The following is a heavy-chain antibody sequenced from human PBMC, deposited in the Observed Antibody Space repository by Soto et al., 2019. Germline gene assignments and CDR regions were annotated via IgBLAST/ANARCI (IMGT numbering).Heavy chain of an antibody. Sequence: PGGSLRLSCAASGFTFSSYGMHWVRQAPGKGLEWVAVIWYDGSNKYYADSVKGRFTISRDNSKNTLCLQMNSLRAEDTAVYYCARDRRFPSVLFDYWGQGTLVTVSS. CDR1: GFTFSSYG. D-gene: IGHD3-3*01. J-gene: IGHJ4*02. V-gene: IGHV3-33*01. CDR3: ARDRRFPSVLFDY. CDR2: IWYDGSNK.